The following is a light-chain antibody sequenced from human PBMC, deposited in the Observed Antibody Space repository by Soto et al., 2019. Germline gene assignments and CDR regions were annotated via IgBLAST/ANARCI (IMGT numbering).Light chain of an antibody. CDR3: QHYNSYSEA. V-gene: IGKV1-5*03. Sequence: DIQMTQSPSILSASVGDRVTITCRASQSISSWLAWYQQKPGKAPKLLIYKASTLKSGVPSRFSGSGSGKEFTLTISSLQPDDFATYYCQHYNSYSEACGQRTKADI. CDR1: QSISSW. CDR2: KAS. J-gene: IGKJ1*01.